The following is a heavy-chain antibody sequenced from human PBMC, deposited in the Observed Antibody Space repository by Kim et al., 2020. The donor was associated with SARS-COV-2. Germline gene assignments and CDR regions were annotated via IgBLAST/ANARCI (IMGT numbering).Heavy chain of an antibody. CDR1: GGSISSGGYS. D-gene: IGHD2-21*01. V-gene: IGHV4-30-2*01. Sequence: SETLSLTCAVSGGSISSGGYSWSWIRQPPGKGLEWIGYIYHSGSTYYNPSLKSRVTISVDRSKNQFSLKLSSVTAADTAVYYCAREYCGGDCYTTGGGMDVWGQGTTVTVSS. J-gene: IGHJ6*02. CDR3: AREYCGGDCYTTGGGMDV. CDR2: IYHSGST.